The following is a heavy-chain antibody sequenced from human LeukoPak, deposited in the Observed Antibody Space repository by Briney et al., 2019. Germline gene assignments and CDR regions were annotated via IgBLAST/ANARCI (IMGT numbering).Heavy chain of an antibody. CDR2: ISGHDGTT. J-gene: IGHJ4*02. CDR3: TRGLYYDDGTGWDY. V-gene: IGHV3-23*01. CDR1: GFSFRSYA. Sequence: GGSLRLSCEASGFSFRSYAMAWVRQAPGKGLQWVSGISGHDGTTYYADSVKGRFTISRDNSKDTLYLQMSSLTVADTAVYFCTRGLYYDDGTGWDYWGQGTLVTVSS. D-gene: IGHD3-22*01.